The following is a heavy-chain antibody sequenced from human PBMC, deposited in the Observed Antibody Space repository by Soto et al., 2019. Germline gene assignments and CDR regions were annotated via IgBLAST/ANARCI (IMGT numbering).Heavy chain of an antibody. D-gene: IGHD1-1*01. CDR1: GYTFTSYY. J-gene: IGHJ4*01. Sequence: ASVKVSCKASGYTFTSYYMHWVRQAPGQGLEWMGIINPNGGSTTYARKFQGRLTMITDTATSTLYMELSSLRSEDTAVYSCARSNDNDGILPDYWGHGTLVTVSS. CDR2: INPNGGST. V-gene: IGHV1-46*01. CDR3: ARSNDNDGILPDY.